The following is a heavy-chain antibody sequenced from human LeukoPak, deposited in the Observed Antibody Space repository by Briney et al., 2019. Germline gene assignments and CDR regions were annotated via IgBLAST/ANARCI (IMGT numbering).Heavy chain of an antibody. J-gene: IGHJ6*03. D-gene: IGHD7-27*01. Sequence: PGGSLRLSCAASGFTFSNYNLNWVRQAPGKGLEWVSSISSSSSYIYYADSVKGRFTISRDNAKNSLYLQMNSLRGEDAGLYYCARSELGYDYYYMDVWGKGTTVTVSS. CDR3: ARSELGYDYYYMDV. CDR2: ISSSSSYI. CDR1: GFTFSNYN. V-gene: IGHV3-21*01.